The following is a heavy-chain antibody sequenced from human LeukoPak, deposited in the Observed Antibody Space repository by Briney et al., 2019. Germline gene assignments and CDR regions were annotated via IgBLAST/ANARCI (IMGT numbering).Heavy chain of an antibody. J-gene: IGHJ4*02. V-gene: IGHV4-61*08. Sequence: PSETLSLTCTVSGASVGSAGYHWSWIRQPPGGGLEWIGNIYYISNTNYNPSLKSRVTMSVDPSKNQFSLKLNSVTAADTAVYYCARTQSQSGSYRYYFVYWGQGTLVTVSS. CDR2: IYYISNT. D-gene: IGHD1-26*01. CDR3: ARTQSQSGSYRYYFVY. CDR1: GASVGSAGYH.